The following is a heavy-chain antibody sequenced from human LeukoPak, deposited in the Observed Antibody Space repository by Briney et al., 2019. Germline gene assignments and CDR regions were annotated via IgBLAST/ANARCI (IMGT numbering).Heavy chain of an antibody. CDR3: ATIKRGSIFGYFDF. V-gene: IGHV4-39*07. J-gene: IGHJ4*02. D-gene: IGHD5-18*01. CDR2: IYYSGST. CDR1: GGSISSSSYY. Sequence: PSETLSLTCTVSGGSISSSSYYWGWIRQPPGKGLEWIGSIYYSGSTYYNPSLKSRLTLSADTSKNQFSLRLSSVTAADTAVYYCATIKRGSIFGYFDFWGQGIKVTVSS.